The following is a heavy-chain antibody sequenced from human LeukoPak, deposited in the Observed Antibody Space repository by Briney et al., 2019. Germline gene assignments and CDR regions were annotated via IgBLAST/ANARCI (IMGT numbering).Heavy chain of an antibody. V-gene: IGHV4-34*01. CDR2: INHSGST. Sequence: SETLSLTCAVYGGSFGGYYWSWIRQPPGKGLEWIGEINHSGSTNYNPSLKSRVTISVDTSKNQFSLKLSSVTAADTAVYYCARVSCSSTSCYGKYFDYWGQGTLVTVSS. J-gene: IGHJ4*02. CDR3: ARVSCSSTSCYGKYFDY. D-gene: IGHD2-2*01. CDR1: GGSFGGYY.